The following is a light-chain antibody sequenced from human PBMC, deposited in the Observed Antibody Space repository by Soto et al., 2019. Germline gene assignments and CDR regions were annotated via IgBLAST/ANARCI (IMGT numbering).Light chain of an antibody. CDR3: HQFYNSPFT. CDR2: SAA. V-gene: IGKV1-8*01. CDR1: QDIGTY. Sequence: AIRMTQSPSSLSASTGDRVTITCRASQDIGTYVAWYQQEPGKAPKLLIYSAAILQDGVPARFSGRGSGTDFTLTISQLQSGDFATYYCHQFYNSPFTFGQGTKLES. J-gene: IGKJ2*01.